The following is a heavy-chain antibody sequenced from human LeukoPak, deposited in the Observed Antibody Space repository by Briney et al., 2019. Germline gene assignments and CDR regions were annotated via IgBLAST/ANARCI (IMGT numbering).Heavy chain of an antibody. D-gene: IGHD1-1*01. CDR2: IGIDSGNT. Sequence: GGSLRLSCTASGFPFIEYSMNWVRQAPGKGLEWFSYIGIDSGNTKNADSVRGRFTISADKAKNSLYLQMNSLRVEDTAVYYCARDHNYAFDNWGQGTLVSVAS. CDR3: ARDHNYAFDN. V-gene: IGHV3-48*01. CDR1: GFPFIEYS. J-gene: IGHJ4*02.